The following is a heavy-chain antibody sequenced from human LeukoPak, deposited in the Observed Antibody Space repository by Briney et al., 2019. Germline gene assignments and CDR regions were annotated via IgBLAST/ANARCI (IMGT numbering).Heavy chain of an antibody. Sequence: SETLSLTCTASGGSISSSSYYWGWIRQPPGKGLEWIGSIYYSGSTYYNPPLKSRVTIFVDTSKNQFSLKLSSVTAADTAVYYCARQMYYYDNSGYYDYWGQGTLVTVSS. CDR2: IYYSGST. D-gene: IGHD3-22*01. CDR1: GGSISSSSYY. J-gene: IGHJ4*02. CDR3: ARQMYYYDNSGYYDY. V-gene: IGHV4-39*01.